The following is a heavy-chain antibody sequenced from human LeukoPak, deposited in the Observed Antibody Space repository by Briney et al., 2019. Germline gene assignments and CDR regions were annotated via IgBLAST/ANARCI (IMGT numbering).Heavy chain of an antibody. Sequence: ASVKVSCKASGYTFTSYGISWVRQAPGQGLEWMGWISAYNGNTNYAQKLQGRVTMTTDTSTSTAYMELMSLRSDDTAVYYCARDMQWLVRSTSFDYWGQGTLVTVSS. D-gene: IGHD6-19*01. CDR2: ISAYNGNT. V-gene: IGHV1-18*01. CDR3: ARDMQWLVRSTSFDY. J-gene: IGHJ4*02. CDR1: GYTFTSYG.